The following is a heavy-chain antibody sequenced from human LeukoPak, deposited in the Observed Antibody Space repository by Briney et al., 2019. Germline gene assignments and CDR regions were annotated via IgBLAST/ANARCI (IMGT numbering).Heavy chain of an antibody. V-gene: IGHV4-4*02. CDR1: GGSINTFNW. CDR3: ARLNNWFDP. Sequence: SETLSLTCTVSGGSINTFNWWSWVRQPPGKGLKWIGEIYHSGDTDYNSSLKSRVTISIDKSNNQFFLKLTSVTAADTAMYYCARLNNWFDPWGQGTLVTVSS. CDR2: IYHSGDT. J-gene: IGHJ5*02.